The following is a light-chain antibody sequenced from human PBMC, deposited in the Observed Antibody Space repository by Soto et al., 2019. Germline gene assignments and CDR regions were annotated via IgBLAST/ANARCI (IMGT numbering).Light chain of an antibody. CDR2: KGS. Sequence: DIVLTQSPAFLSLSPGDRATLSCRATESISIYLAWFQQKPGQAPRLLIYKGSKRAPGVPARFSDSGSETDFTLTIDSLEPEDFGVYYSRRRNNWPTFGPGTKVDIK. CDR3: RRRNNWPT. CDR1: ESISIY. J-gene: IGKJ3*01. V-gene: IGKV3-11*01.